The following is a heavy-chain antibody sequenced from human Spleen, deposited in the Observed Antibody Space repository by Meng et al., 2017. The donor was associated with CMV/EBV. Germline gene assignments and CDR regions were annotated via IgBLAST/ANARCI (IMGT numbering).Heavy chain of an antibody. J-gene: IGHJ2*01. Sequence: SGYPFPGYHIPWVRQAPGQGLEWMAWLNPNSGATRYAQKFQGRVTMTGDTSLSTAYMEMSSLRSDDTAVYYCARETDYGGLYWYFDLWGRGTLVTVSS. CDR2: LNPNSGAT. CDR3: ARETDYGGLYWYFDL. CDR1: GYPFPGYH. D-gene: IGHD4-23*01. V-gene: IGHV1-2*02.